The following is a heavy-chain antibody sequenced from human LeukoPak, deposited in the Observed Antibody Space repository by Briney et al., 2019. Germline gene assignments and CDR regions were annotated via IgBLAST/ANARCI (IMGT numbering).Heavy chain of an antibody. CDR1: GFTFSSYA. Sequence: PGGSLRLSCAASGFTFSSYAMSWVRQAPGKGLEWVSAISGSGGSTYYADSVKGRFTISRDNSENTLYLQMNSLRAEDTAVYYCAKGMEERYYYGMDVWGQGTTVTVSS. CDR3: AKGMEERYYYGMDV. V-gene: IGHV3-23*01. D-gene: IGHD1-1*01. J-gene: IGHJ6*02. CDR2: ISGSGGST.